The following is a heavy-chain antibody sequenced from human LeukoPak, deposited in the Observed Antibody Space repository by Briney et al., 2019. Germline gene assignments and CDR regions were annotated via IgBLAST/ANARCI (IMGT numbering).Heavy chain of an antibody. CDR1: GFTFSSYA. CDR3: AKVSRYYGSGSYYRDGEFDC. CDR2: ISGSGGST. V-gene: IGHV3-23*01. J-gene: IGHJ4*02. D-gene: IGHD3-10*01. Sequence: PGGSLRLSCAASGFTFSSYAMSWVRQAPGKGLEWVSAISGSGGSTYYADSVKGRFTISRDNSKNTLYLQMNSLRAEDTAVYYCAKVSRYYGSGSYYRDGEFDCWGQGTLVTVSS.